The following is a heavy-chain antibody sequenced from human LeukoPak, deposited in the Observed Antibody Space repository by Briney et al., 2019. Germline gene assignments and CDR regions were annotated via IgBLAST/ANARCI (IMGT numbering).Heavy chain of an antibody. CDR1: GFTFSSHW. CDR2: IKEDGSDK. CDR3: ARRIVTYFYYGMDV. D-gene: IGHD2-15*01. Sequence: GESLRLSCAASGFTFSSHWMSWVRQAPGKGLEWVANIKEDGSDKYYVDSVKGRFTVSRDNAKNSLYLQMNSLRAEDTAVYYCARRIVTYFYYGMDVWGQGTTVTVSS. V-gene: IGHV3-7*01. J-gene: IGHJ6*02.